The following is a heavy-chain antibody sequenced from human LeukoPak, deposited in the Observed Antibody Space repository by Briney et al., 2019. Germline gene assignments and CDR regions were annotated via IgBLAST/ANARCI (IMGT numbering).Heavy chain of an antibody. V-gene: IGHV1-46*01. Sequence: ASVKVSCKASAYTFTSYYMHWVRQAPGQGLEWMGIINPSGGSTSYAQKLQGRVTMTTDTSTSTAYMELRSLRSDDTAVYYCARDEPPYYFDYWGQGTLVTVSS. CDR1: AYTFTSYY. D-gene: IGHD1-14*01. CDR2: INPSGGST. J-gene: IGHJ4*02. CDR3: ARDEPPYYFDY.